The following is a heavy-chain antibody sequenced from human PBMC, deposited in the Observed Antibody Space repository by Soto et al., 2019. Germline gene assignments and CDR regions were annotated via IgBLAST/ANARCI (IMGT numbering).Heavy chain of an antibody. J-gene: IGHJ6*02. D-gene: IGHD3-10*01. CDR3: VRPLPSGRNYGLDV. CDR1: GLTVSNAY. Sequence: PGGSLRLSCAASGLTVSNAYMAWGRQAPWMGLEWVSVIYDNGTTYYADSVKGRFTISRDTSTNTLSLQMDSLRAEDTAVYYCVRPLPSGRNYGLDVWGQGTTVTVSS. CDR2: IYDNGTT. V-gene: IGHV3-53*01.